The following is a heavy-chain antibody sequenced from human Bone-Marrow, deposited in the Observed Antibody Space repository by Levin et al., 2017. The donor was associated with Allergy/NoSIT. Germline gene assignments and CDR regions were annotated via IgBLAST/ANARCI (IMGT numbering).Heavy chain of an antibody. J-gene: IGHJ6*02. D-gene: IGHD1-26*01. CDR3: AKWRGGSYPGGYYYYGMDV. CDR1: GFTFSSYG. Sequence: PGGSLRLSCAASGFTFSSYGMHWVRQAPGKGLEWVAVISYDGSNKYYADSVKGRFTISRDNSKNTLYLQMNSLRAEDTAVYYCAKWRGGSYPGGYYYYGMDVWGQGTTVTVSS. CDR2: ISYDGSNK. V-gene: IGHV3-30*18.